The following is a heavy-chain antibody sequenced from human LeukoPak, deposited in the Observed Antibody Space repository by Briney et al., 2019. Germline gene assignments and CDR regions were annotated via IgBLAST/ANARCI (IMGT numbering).Heavy chain of an antibody. CDR2: ISYDGSNK. Sequence: PGRSLRLSCAASGFTFSSYGMHWVRQAPGKGLEWVAVISYDGSNKYYADSVKGRFTIPRDNSKNTLYLQINSLRAEDTAVYYCASPIAVAGSGIDYWGQGTLVTVSS. CDR3: ASPIAVAGSGIDY. D-gene: IGHD6-19*01. V-gene: IGHV3-30*03. CDR1: GFTFSSYG. J-gene: IGHJ4*02.